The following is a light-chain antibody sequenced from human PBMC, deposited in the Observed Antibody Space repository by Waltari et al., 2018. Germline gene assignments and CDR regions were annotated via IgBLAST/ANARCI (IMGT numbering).Light chain of an antibody. Sequence: DIQMTQSPSSLSASVGDRVTITCRASQGIRNYLAWYHQKPGKAPKLLIYSASTLQSGVPSRFSGSGSGTEFSLTISSLQPEDFATYYCQQLNSYPLTFGGGTKVEIK. CDR3: QQLNSYPLT. J-gene: IGKJ4*01. CDR1: QGIRNY. V-gene: IGKV1-9*01. CDR2: SAS.